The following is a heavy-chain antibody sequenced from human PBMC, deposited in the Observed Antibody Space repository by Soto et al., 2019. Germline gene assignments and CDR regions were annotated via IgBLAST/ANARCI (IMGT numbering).Heavy chain of an antibody. J-gene: IGHJ4*02. V-gene: IGHV3-15*01. Sequence: LRLSCAASGFTFSNAWMSWVRQAPGKGLEWVGRIKSKTDGGTTDYAAPVKGRFTISRDDSKNTLYLQMNSLKTEDTAVYYCTTDLTMTVVVITNNYWGQGTLVTVSS. CDR1: GFTFSNAW. CDR3: TTDLTMTVVVITNNY. CDR2: IKSKTDGGTT. D-gene: IGHD3-22*01.